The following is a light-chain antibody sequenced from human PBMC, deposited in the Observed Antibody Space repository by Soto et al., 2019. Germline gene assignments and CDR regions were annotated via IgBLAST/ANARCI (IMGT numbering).Light chain of an antibody. V-gene: IGKV1-5*03. CDR3: QQYDSYSPT. CDR1: QTISSW. J-gene: IGKJ1*01. CDR2: KAS. Sequence: DIQTTQSPSTLSGSVGDRVTITCRASQTISSWLAWYQQKPGKAPKLLIYKASTLKSGVPSRFSGSGSGTEFTLTISSLQPDDFATYYCQQYDSYSPTFGQGTKVDI.